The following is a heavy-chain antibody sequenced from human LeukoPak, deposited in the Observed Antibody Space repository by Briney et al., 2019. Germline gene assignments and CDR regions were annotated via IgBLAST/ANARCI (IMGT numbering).Heavy chain of an antibody. CDR3: ARDFGSGWYGYFQH. J-gene: IGHJ1*01. CDR1: GFTFSEQY. CDR2: ISSSSSHT. V-gene: IGHV3-11*06. Sequence: GGSLRLSCAASGFTFSEQYMSWIRQAPGKGLEWVSYISSSSSHTNYADSVKGRFTTSRDNAKNSLYLQMNSLRAEDTAVYYCARDFGSGWYGYFQHWGQGTLVIVSS. D-gene: IGHD6-19*01.